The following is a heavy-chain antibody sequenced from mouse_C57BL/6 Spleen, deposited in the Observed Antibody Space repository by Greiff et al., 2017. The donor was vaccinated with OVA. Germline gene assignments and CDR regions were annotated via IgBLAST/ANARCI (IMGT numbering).Heavy chain of an antibody. CDR2: IYPRDGST. CDR3: ARGSYDYDGGNAY. D-gene: IGHD2-4*01. J-gene: IGHJ3*01. CDR1: GYTFTSYD. Sequence: QVQLKQSGPELVKPGASVKLSCKASGYTFTSYDINWVKQRPGQGLEWIGWIYPRDGSTKYNEKFKGKATLTVDTSSSTAYMELHSLTSEDSAVYFCARGSYDYDGGNAYWGQGTLVTVSA. V-gene: IGHV1-85*01.